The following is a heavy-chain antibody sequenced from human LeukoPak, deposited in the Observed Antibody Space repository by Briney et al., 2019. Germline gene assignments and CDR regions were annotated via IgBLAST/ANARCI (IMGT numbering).Heavy chain of an antibody. CDR2: ISSSGSTI. CDR3: ARARYFGLFNH. V-gene: IGHV3-48*03. Sequence: GGSLRLSCAASGFTFSSYEMNWVRQAPGKGLEWVSYISSSGSTIYYADSVRGRFTISRDNAKNSLYLQMNSLRAEDTAVYYCARARYFGLFNHWGQGTLVTVSS. CDR1: GFTFSSYE. D-gene: IGHD3-9*01. J-gene: IGHJ4*02.